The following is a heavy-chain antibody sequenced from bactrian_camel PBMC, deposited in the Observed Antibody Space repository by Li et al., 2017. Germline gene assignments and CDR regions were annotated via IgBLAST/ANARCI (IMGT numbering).Heavy chain of an antibody. CDR2: IAGSSST. Sequence: QLVESGGGLVQPGGSLRLSCAASGLTLSTHYISWVRQRPGKGLEWVSSIAGSSSTTYADSVKGRFTISRDNAKNSLYLQLNTLKSEDTALYYCATFSSTETQYSDSDHWGQGTQVTAS. V-gene: IGHV3-2*01. CDR1: GLTLSTHY. J-gene: IGHJ4*01. D-gene: IGHD4*01. CDR3: ATFSSTETQYSDSDH.